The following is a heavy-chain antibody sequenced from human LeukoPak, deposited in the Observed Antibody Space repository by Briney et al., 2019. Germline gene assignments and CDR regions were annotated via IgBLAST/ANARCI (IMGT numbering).Heavy chain of an antibody. D-gene: IGHD6-19*01. Sequence: SETLSLTCAVYGGSFSGYYWSWIRQPPGKGLEWIGEINHSGSTNYNPSLKSRVTISVDTSKNQFSLKLSSVTAADTAVYYCARGKQWLTRFDYWGQGTLDTVSS. CDR2: INHSGST. V-gene: IGHV4-34*01. CDR3: ARGKQWLTRFDY. CDR1: GGSFSGYY. J-gene: IGHJ4*02.